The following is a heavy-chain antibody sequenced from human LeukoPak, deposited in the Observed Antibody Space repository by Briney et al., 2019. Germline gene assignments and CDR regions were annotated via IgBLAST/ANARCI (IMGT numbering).Heavy chain of an antibody. V-gene: IGHV3-23*01. CDR2: ISGSRGST. CDR1: GFTFSSYA. D-gene: IGHD3-22*01. J-gene: IGHJ6*02. CDR3: GEGMVINDYYYYGMDV. Sequence: GGSLRLSCAASGFTFSSYAMSWVRQAPGKGLEWVSTISGSRGSTYNADSVKGRFTISRDNSNNTLYLQMNSLRAEDTAVYYCGEGMVINDYYYYGMDVWGQGTTVTVSS.